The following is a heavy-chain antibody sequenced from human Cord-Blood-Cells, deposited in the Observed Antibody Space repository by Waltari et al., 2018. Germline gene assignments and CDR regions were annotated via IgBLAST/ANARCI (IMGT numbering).Heavy chain of an antibody. CDR2: IYSGGST. Sequence: ELQLVESVGGLVQPGGSLSPSCSASGFTVGSNSMSWVRQAPGKGLEWVSVIYSGGSTYYADSVKGRFTISRHNSKNTLYLQMNSLRAEDTAVYYCAGTQSFDYWGQGTLVTVSS. CDR1: GFTVGSNS. V-gene: IGHV3-53*04. J-gene: IGHJ4*02. CDR3: AGTQSFDY.